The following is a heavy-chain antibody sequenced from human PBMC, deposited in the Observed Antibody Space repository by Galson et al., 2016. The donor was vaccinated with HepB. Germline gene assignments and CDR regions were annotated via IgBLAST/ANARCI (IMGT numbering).Heavy chain of an antibody. V-gene: IGHV3-43*01. J-gene: IGHJ4*02. D-gene: IGHD5-18*01. CDR3: ACLDTAMVHSSDY. CDR2: VTWDGVNT. Sequence: SLRLSCAASGFTFTDYTLHWVRQVPGKGLDWLCLVTWDGVNTFYADSVKGRFTISRDNSKNFLYLQMNMMRAEDTAIYYCACLDTAMVHSSDYWGQGSLVAVSS. CDR1: GFTFTDYT.